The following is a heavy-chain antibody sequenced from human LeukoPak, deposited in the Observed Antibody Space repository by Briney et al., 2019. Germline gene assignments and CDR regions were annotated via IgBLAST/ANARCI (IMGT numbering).Heavy chain of an antibody. CDR2: ISSSRSYI. CDR1: GFTFSRHG. Sequence: GGSLRLSCAASGFTFSRHGMNWVRQAPGKGLEWVSFISSSRSYIYYADSVKGRFTISRDNAKNSLYLQMNSLRAEDTAVYYCARFIAAPYYFDYWGRGTLVTVSS. J-gene: IGHJ4*02. CDR3: ARFIAAPYYFDY. V-gene: IGHV3-21*01. D-gene: IGHD6-13*01.